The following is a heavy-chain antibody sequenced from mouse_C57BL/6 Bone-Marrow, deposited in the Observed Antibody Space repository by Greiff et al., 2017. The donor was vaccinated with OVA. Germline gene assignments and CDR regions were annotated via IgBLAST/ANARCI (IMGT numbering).Heavy chain of an antibody. J-gene: IGHJ1*03. Sequence: EVQGVESGGGLVQPGGSLKLSCAASGFTFSDYYMYWVRQTPEKRLEWVAYISNGGGSTYYPDTVKGRFTISRDNAKNTLYLQMSRLKSEDTAMYYCARHGDYYGKDFDVWGTGTTVTVSS. CDR3: ARHGDYYGKDFDV. CDR1: GFTFSDYY. CDR2: ISNGGGST. V-gene: IGHV5-12*01. D-gene: IGHD1-1*01.